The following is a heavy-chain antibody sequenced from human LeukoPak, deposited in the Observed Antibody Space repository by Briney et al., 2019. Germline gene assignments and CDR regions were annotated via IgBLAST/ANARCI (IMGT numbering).Heavy chain of an antibody. CDR1: GFPFNSYA. CDR2: ISVSGRST. J-gene: IGHJ3*02. CDR3: AKNHDSNTYHTDDAFDI. D-gene: IGHD2/OR15-2a*01. V-gene: IGHV3-23*01. Sequence: GGSLRLSCAASGFPFNSYAMNWVRQAPGKGLEWVSVISVSGRSTYYADSVKGRFTISRDSSKSTLYLQMNSLRAEDTAIYYCAKNHDSNTYHTDDAFDIWGQGTMVTVSS.